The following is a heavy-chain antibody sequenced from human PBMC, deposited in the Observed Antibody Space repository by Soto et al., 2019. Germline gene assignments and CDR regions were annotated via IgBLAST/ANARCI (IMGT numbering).Heavy chain of an antibody. Sequence: EVQLVESGGGLVQPGGSLRLSCAASGFTFSNYWMRWVRQTPGKGLESVANIKHDGSEKYYVDSVKGRFTISRDNAENSLYLQMDSLTADDTAIYYCATARRGAAAGSIWGQGNLVTVSS. J-gene: IGHJ4*02. D-gene: IGHD6-6*01. CDR1: GFTFSNYW. CDR3: ATARRGAAAGSI. V-gene: IGHV3-7*01. CDR2: IKHDGSEK.